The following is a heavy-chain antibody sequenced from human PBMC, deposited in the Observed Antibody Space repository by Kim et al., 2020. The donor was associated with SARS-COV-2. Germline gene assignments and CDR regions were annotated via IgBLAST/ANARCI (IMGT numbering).Heavy chain of an antibody. CDR1: GGTFSSYA. Sequence: SVKVSCKASGGTFSSYAISWVRQAPGQGLEWMGGIIPIFGTANYAQKFQGRVTITADESTSTAYMELSSLRSEDTAVYYCARHSTYYDFWSGYLWSYMDVWGKGTTVTVSS. D-gene: IGHD3-3*01. V-gene: IGHV1-69*13. CDR2: IIPIFGTA. CDR3: ARHSTYYDFWSGYLWSYMDV. J-gene: IGHJ6*03.